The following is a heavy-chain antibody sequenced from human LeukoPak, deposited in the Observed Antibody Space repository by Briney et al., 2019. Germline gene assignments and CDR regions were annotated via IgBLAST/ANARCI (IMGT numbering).Heavy chain of an antibody. V-gene: IGHV3-7*01. CDR3: ARGGVRGILLPVDY. CDR1: GFTFSSHW. Sequence: GGSLRLSCAASGFTFSSHWMSWVRQAPGKGLEWVANIKKDGSEKYYVDAVKGRFTISRDNAKTSLYLQMNSLRAEDTAVYYCARGGVRGILLPVDYWGQGTLVTVSS. J-gene: IGHJ4*02. CDR2: IKKDGSEK. D-gene: IGHD3-10*01.